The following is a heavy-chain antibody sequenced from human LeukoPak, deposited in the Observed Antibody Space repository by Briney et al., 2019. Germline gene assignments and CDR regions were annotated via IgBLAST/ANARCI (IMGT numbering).Heavy chain of an antibody. J-gene: IGHJ5*02. D-gene: IGHD3-10*01. CDR1: GFTFSSYA. Sequence: PGGSLRLSCAASGFTFSSYAMSWVRQATGRGLEWVSAISASGDRTYYADSVKGRFTISRDNSKNTLYLQMNSLRAEDTAVYSCAKNGEVLSWFDPWGQGTLVTVSS. CDR3: AKNGEVLSWFDP. CDR2: ISASGDRT. V-gene: IGHV3-23*01.